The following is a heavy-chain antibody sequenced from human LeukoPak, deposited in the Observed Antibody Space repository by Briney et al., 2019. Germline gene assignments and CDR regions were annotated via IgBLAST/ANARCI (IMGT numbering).Heavy chain of an antibody. CDR2: VSYDATNK. Sequence: PGESLRLSCAASGFTFISYGMHWVRQAPGKGLEWVAVVSYDATNKYYADSVKGRFTISRDHSKNTLYLQMNSLRTEDTAVYYCAKDRFVCGGSCYSPFDHWGQGTLVTVSS. CDR3: AKDRFVCGGSCYSPFDH. V-gene: IGHV3-30*18. D-gene: IGHD2-15*01. CDR1: GFTFISYG. J-gene: IGHJ4*02.